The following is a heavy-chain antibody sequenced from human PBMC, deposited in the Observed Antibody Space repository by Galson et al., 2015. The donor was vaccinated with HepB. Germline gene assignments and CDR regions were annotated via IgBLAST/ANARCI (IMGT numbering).Heavy chain of an antibody. CDR3: ARDPSLVGATHAFDI. D-gene: IGHD1-26*01. CDR2: ISAYNGNT. Sequence: SVKVSCKASGYTFTSYGISWVRKAPGQGLEWMGWISAYNGNTNYAQKLQGRVIMTTDTSTSTAYMELRSLRSDDTAVYYCARDPSLVGATHAFDIWGQGTMVTVSS. V-gene: IGHV1-18*01. J-gene: IGHJ3*02. CDR1: GYTFTSYG.